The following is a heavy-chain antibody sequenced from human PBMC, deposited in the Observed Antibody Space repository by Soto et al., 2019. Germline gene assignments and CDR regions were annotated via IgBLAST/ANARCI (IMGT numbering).Heavy chain of an antibody. D-gene: IGHD3-9*01. CDR2: ISGSGGST. V-gene: IGHV3-23*01. Sequence: EVQLLESGGGLVQPGGSLRLSCAASGFTFSSYAMSWVRQAPGKGLEWVSAISGSGGSTYYADSMKGRFTISRDNSKNTLYLQMNSPRAEDTAVYYCAKDGNPIPYLTGYYRLGWFDPWGQGTLVTVSS. J-gene: IGHJ5*02. CDR1: GFTFSSYA. CDR3: AKDGNPIPYLTGYYRLGWFDP.